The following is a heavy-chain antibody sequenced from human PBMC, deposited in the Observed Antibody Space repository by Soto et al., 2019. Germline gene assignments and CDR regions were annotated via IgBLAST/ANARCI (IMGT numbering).Heavy chain of an antibody. V-gene: IGHV3-15*01. J-gene: IGHJ4*02. CDR3: TTWFNLALELGGTNYFDY. D-gene: IGHD1-7*01. CDR2: IKSKTDGGTT. CDR1: GFTFSNAW. Sequence: GGSLRLSCAASGFTFSNAWMSWVRQAPGKGLEWVGRIKSKTDGGTTDYAAPVKGRFTISRDDSKNTLYLQMNSLKTEDTAVYYCTTWFNLALELGGTNYFDYWGQGTLVTVSS.